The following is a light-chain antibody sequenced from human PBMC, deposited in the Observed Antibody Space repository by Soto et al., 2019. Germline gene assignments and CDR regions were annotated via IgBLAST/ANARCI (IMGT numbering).Light chain of an antibody. Sequence: DIVLTQSPGSLSLSPGDTAALSCTSSQSVSSRYLAWYQQKSGQAPRLLIYGASSRATGIPDRFSGSGSGTDCTLTISSLEPEDVAVYYCQQRSDWPLTFGGGTKVDIK. CDR1: QSVSSRY. CDR2: GAS. V-gene: IGKV3D-20*02. J-gene: IGKJ4*01. CDR3: QQRSDWPLT.